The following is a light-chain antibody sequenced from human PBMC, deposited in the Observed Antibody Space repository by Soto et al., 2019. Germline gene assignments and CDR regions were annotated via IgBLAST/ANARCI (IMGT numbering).Light chain of an antibody. V-gene: IGLV2-14*01. CDR1: TSDVGDYNY. J-gene: IGLJ1*01. Sequence: QSVLTQPASVSGSPGQSITISCTGTTSDVGDYNYVSWYQQHPGKVPKLLIYEVSNRPSGVSYRFSGSKSGNTASLTISGLQAEDEASYYCFSYTTSSAPYVFGTGTKVT. CDR2: EVS. CDR3: FSYTTSSAPYV.